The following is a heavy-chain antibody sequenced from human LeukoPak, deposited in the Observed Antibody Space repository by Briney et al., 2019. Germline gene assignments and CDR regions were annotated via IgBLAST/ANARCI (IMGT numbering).Heavy chain of an antibody. J-gene: IGHJ4*02. CDR1: GGTFSSYS. V-gene: IGHV3-48*04. Sequence: GGSLRLSCATPGGTFSSYSLNWVRQAPGKGLEWVSYISSSSRTKYYADSVKGRFIISRDNANNSLYLQMNMLRAEDTALYYCASQSSGSSTRAPDIWGQGTLVTVSS. D-gene: IGHD1-26*01. CDR3: ASQSSGSSTRAPDI. CDR2: ISSSSRTK.